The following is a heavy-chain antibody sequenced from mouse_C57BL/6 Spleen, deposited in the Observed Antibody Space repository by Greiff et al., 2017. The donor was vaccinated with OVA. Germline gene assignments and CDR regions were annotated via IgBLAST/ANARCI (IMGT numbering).Heavy chain of an antibody. J-gene: IGHJ4*01. CDR1: GFNIKDYY. D-gene: IGHD2-5*01. CDR3: TGYYSNLGYYAMDY. CDR2: IDPEDGDT. Sequence: EVHLVESGAELVRPGASVKLSCTASGFNIKDYYMHWVKQRPEQGLEWIGRIDPEDGDTEYAPKFQGKATMTADTSSNTAYLQLSSLTSEDTAVYYCTGYYSNLGYYAMDYWGQGTSVTVSS. V-gene: IGHV14-1*01.